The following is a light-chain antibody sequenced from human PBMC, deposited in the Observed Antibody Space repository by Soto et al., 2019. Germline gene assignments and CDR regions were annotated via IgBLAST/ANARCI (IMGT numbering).Light chain of an antibody. Sequence: DAVLSQSPLSLPVTLGQPASISCRSSQSLVYTDGSTSLHWFQQTPGQSPRRLIYRVSNRDAGVPDRFSGSGSGTDFTLKIIMVEAEDVGVYYCLQGSHWPWTFGPGTQVQI. J-gene: IGKJ1*01. V-gene: IGKV2-30*01. CDR2: RVS. CDR1: QSLVYTDGSTS. CDR3: LQGSHWPWT.